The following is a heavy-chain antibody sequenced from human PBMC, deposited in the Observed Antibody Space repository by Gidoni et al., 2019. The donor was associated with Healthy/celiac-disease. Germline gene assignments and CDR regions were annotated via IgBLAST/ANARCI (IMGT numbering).Heavy chain of an antibody. Sequence: QVQLQESGPGLVKPSETLSLPCTVSGGSISSYYWSWIRQPPGKGLEWIGYIYYSGSTNYNPSLKSRVTISVDTSKNQFSLKLSSVTAADTAVYYCARADLACGAAAQIWGQGTLVTVSS. J-gene: IGHJ4*02. D-gene: IGHD6-13*01. CDR2: IYYSGST. CDR3: ARADLACGAAAQI. CDR1: GGSISSYY. V-gene: IGHV4-59*01.